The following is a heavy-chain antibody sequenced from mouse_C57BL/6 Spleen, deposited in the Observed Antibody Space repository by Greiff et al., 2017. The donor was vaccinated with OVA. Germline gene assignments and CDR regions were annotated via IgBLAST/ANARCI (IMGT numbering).Heavy chain of an antibody. D-gene: IGHD4-1*02. V-gene: IGHV1-50*01. J-gene: IGHJ2*01. CDR1: GYTFTSYW. CDR2: IDPSDSYT. Sequence: VQLQQPGAELVKPGASVKLSCKASGYTFTSYWMQWVKQRPGQGLEWIGEIDPSDSYTNYNQKFKGKATLTVDTSSSTAYMQLSSLTSEDSAVYYCARSPNWSYFDYWGQGTTLTVSS. CDR3: ARSPNWSYFDY.